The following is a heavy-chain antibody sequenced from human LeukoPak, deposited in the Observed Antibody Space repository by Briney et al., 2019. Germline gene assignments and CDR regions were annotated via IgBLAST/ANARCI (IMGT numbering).Heavy chain of an antibody. Sequence: SETLSLTCTVSGGSISSSSYYWGWIRQPPGKGLEWIGSTYYSGSTYYNPSLKSRVTISVDTSKNQFSLKLSSVTAADTAVYYCARYSYGWGYYFDYWGQGTLVTVSS. CDR3: ARYSYGWGYYFDY. CDR1: GGSISSSSYY. D-gene: IGHD5-18*01. J-gene: IGHJ4*02. CDR2: TYYSGST. V-gene: IGHV4-39*07.